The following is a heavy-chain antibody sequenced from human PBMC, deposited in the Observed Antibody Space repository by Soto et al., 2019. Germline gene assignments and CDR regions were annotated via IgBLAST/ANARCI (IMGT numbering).Heavy chain of an antibody. Sequence: SETLSLTCTVSGGSISSSNYWSWIRQPPGKGLEWIGYIHYSGSTYYNPSLKSRVTISIDRSKNQFSLKLSSVTAADTAVYYCARVPDYWGQGILVTVSS. CDR1: GGSISSSNY. CDR3: ARVPDY. J-gene: IGHJ4*02. CDR2: IHYSGST. D-gene: IGHD2-2*01. V-gene: IGHV4-39*07.